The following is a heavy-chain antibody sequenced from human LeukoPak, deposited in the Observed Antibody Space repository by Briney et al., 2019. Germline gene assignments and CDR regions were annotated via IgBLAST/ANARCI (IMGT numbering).Heavy chain of an antibody. Sequence: GGSLRLSWAASGFTFSSYAMSWVRQAPGKGLEWVSAISGRGGSTYYADSVKGRFTISRDNSKNTLYLQMNSLRAEDTAVYYCAKEGGRGYSYGYSDWGQGTLVTVSS. V-gene: IGHV3-23*01. D-gene: IGHD5-18*01. CDR2: ISGRGGST. CDR3: AKEGGRGYSYGYSD. CDR1: GFTFSSYA. J-gene: IGHJ4*02.